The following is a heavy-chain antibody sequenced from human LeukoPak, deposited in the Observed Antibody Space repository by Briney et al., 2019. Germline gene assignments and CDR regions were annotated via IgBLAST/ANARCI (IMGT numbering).Heavy chain of an antibody. CDR2: ISSNGGST. Sequence: GGSLRLSCTVSGFTVSSNSMSWVRQAPGKGLEYVSAISSNGGSTYYANSVKGRFTISRDNSKNTLYLQMGSLRAEDMAVYYCARGSNYDYVWGSYRHDYWGQGTLVTVSS. CDR3: ARGSNYDYVWGSYRHDY. D-gene: IGHD3-16*02. CDR1: GFTVSSNS. V-gene: IGHV3-64*01. J-gene: IGHJ4*02.